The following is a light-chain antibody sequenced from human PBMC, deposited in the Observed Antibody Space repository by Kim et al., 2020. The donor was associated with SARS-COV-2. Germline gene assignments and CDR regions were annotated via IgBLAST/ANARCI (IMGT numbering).Light chain of an antibody. Sequence: ARGERGTPPPRASQTVSCTYLTWYQHKPGQAPRLHISGAASRPTGIPARISGSGSGTGFTLSISRLEPDDFAAYFCHEYGITSVTFGAGTTVDIK. J-gene: IGKJ4*01. V-gene: IGKV3-20*01. CDR1: QTVSCTY. CDR3: HEYGITSVT. CDR2: GAA.